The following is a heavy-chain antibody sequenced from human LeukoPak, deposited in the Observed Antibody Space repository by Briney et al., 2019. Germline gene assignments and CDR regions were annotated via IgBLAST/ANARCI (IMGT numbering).Heavy chain of an antibody. CDR2: IYHSGST. Sequence: TSGTLSLTCAVSGGSISSSNWWSWVRQPPGKGLEWIGEIYHSGSTNYNPSLKSRVTISVDTSKNQFSLKLSSVTAADTAVYYCARHHMSAHAFDIWGQGTMVTASS. CDR3: ARHHMSAHAFDI. J-gene: IGHJ3*02. CDR1: GGSISSSNW. D-gene: IGHD2-21*01. V-gene: IGHV4-4*02.